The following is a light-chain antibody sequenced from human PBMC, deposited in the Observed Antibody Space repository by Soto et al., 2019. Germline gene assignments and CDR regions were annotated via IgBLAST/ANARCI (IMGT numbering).Light chain of an antibody. V-gene: IGLV1-44*01. Sequence: QSVLTQPPSASGTPGQRVTISCSGSSSNIGSNDVNWYQQLPGTAPKLLLYNNNQRPSGVPDRFSGSKSGTSASLAISGLQSEDEADYYCAAWDDSLNGHVLFGGGTKVTVL. CDR2: NNN. J-gene: IGLJ2*01. CDR1: SSNIGSND. CDR3: AAWDDSLNGHVL.